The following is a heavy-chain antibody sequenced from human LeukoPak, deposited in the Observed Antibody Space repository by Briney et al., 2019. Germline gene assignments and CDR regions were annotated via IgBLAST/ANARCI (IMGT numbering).Heavy chain of an antibody. CDR1: GGSISSSSYY. Sequence: SETLSLTCTVSGGSISSSSYYWGWIRQPPGKGLEWIGSIYYSGSTYYNPSLKSRVTISVDTSKNQFSLKLSSVTAADTAVYYCARKYSGSYPDYWGQGTLVTVSS. D-gene: IGHD3-10*01. J-gene: IGHJ4*02. CDR2: IYYSGST. V-gene: IGHV4-39*07. CDR3: ARKYSGSYPDY.